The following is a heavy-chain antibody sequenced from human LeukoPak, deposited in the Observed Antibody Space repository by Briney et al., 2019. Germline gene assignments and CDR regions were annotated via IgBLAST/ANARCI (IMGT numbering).Heavy chain of an antibody. CDR3: ARDFGTTGWHTFDY. V-gene: IGHV6-1*01. CDR2: TYYRSKWYN. J-gene: IGHJ4*02. CDR1: GDSLYSKNGA. D-gene: IGHD6-19*01. Sequence: SQTLSLTCVVSGDSLYSKNGAWHWIRQSPSRGLEWLVRTYYRSKWYNNYAESMEGRMTISQDTSKNQYSLHLNSVTPDDTAVYYCARDFGTTGWHTFDYWGQGTLVTVSS.